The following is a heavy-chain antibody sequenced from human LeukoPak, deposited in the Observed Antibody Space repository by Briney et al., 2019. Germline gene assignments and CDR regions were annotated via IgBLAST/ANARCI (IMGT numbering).Heavy chain of an antibody. D-gene: IGHD6-19*01. CDR3: ARRSLVETAVPGYFDY. V-gene: IGHV3-23*01. CDR1: GFTFRSYA. CDR2: VTATGGST. J-gene: IGHJ4*02. Sequence: GGSLRLSCAASGFTFRSYAMGWVRQAPGKGLEWVSTVTATGGSTYYADSVKGRFTISRDNSKNTLFLQMESLRAEDTAVYNCARRSLVETAVPGYFDYWGQGTLVTVSS.